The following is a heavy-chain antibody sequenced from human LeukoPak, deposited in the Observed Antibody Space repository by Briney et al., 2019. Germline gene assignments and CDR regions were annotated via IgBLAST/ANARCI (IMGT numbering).Heavy chain of an antibody. J-gene: IGHJ6*02. V-gene: IGHV4-59*01. Sequence: SETLSLTCTVSGGSISSYYWSWIRQPPGKGLEWIGFIYHSGTTNYNPSLKSRVTMSVDTSKDQFSLKLTSVTAADTAVYYCVREPATRNYYYGMDVWGQGTTVTVPS. D-gene: IGHD2-2*01. CDR1: GGSISSYY. CDR3: VREPATRNYYYGMDV. CDR2: IYHSGTT.